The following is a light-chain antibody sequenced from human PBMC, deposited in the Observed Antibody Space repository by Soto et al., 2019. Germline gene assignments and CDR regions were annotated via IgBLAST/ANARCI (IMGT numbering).Light chain of an antibody. CDR1: QSISSW. Sequence: DIQMTQSPSTLSASVGDRFTITCRASQSISSWLAWYQQKPGKAPKLLIYDASSLESGVPSRFSGSGSGTEFTLTISSLQPDDFATYYCQKYNSYSGTCGQGTKGDIK. V-gene: IGKV1-5*01. CDR3: QKYNSYSGT. J-gene: IGKJ1*01. CDR2: DAS.